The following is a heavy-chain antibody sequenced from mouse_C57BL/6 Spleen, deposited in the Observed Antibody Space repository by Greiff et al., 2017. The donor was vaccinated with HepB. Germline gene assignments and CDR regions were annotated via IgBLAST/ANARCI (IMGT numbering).Heavy chain of an antibody. V-gene: IGHV5-4*01. Sequence: EVQVVESGGGLVKPGGSLKLSCAASGFTFSSYAMSWVRQTPEKRLEWVATISDGGSYTYYPDNVKGRFTISRDNAKNNLYLQMSHLKSEDTAMYYCARDQGYDYDKAYWGQGTLVTVSA. CDR2: ISDGGSYT. J-gene: IGHJ3*01. CDR3: ARDQGYDYDKAY. CDR1: GFTFSSYA. D-gene: IGHD2-4*01.